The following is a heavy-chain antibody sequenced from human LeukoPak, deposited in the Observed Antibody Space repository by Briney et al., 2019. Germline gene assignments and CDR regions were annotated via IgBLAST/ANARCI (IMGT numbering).Heavy chain of an antibody. D-gene: IGHD6-19*01. V-gene: IGHV4-4*07. CDR1: GGSISSYY. J-gene: IGHJ3*02. CDR2: IYSRGST. CDR3: ARDPMAGTFRAFDI. Sequence: PSETLSLTCTVSGGSISSYYWSWIRQPAGKGLEWIGRIYSRGSTNYNPSLQSRVTMSVDTSKNQISLKLNSVTAADTAVYHCARDPMAGTFRAFDIWGQGTMVTVSS.